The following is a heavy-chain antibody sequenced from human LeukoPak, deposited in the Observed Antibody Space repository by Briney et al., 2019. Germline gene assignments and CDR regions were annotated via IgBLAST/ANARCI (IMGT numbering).Heavy chain of an antibody. CDR1: GYTFSGYY. V-gene: IGHV1-2*02. J-gene: IGHJ4*02. CDR2: INPNNGGT. Sequence: ASVKVSCKASGYTFSGYYMHWVRQAPGQGLEWMGWINPNNGGTNYAQKFQGRVTMTRDTSISTAYMELSRLRSDDTAVYYCARDYYDSSGYSYKFDYWGQGTLVTVSS. D-gene: IGHD3-22*01. CDR3: ARDYYDSSGYSYKFDY.